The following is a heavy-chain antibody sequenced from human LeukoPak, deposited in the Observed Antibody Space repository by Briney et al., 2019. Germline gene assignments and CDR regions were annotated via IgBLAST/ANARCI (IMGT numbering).Heavy chain of an antibody. J-gene: IGHJ4*02. V-gene: IGHV3-11*01. D-gene: IGHD5-18*01. CDR1: GFTFIGYY. Sequence: PGGSLRLSCAASGFTFIGYYMNWMRQAPGKGLEWVSHISSSGNTIYYADSVKGRFTISMDNAKNSLYLRMNNLRAEDTAVYYCARDGVVDTEDYSGEGTLVTVSS. CDR3: ARDGVVDTEDY. CDR2: ISSSGNTI.